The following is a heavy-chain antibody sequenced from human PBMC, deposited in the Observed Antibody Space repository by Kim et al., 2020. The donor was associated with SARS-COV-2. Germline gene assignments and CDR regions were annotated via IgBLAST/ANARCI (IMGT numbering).Heavy chain of an antibody. J-gene: IGHJ6*02. CDR3: ARAGAPVYYYYYYGMDV. CDR2: ISYDGSNK. Sequence: GGSLRLSCAASGFTFSSYAMHWVRQAPGKGLEWVAVISYDGSNKYYADSVKGRFTISRDNSKNTLYLQMNSLRAEDTAVYYCARAGAPVYYYYYYGMDVWGQGTTVTVSS. CDR1: GFTFSSYA. V-gene: IGHV3-30*04.